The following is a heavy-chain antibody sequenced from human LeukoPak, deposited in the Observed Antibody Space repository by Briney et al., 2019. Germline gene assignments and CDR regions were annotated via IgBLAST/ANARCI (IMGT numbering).Heavy chain of an antibody. D-gene: IGHD3-22*01. CDR3: VKVGWYDSSGYSAWGYFDY. CDR2: ISSSGSTI. J-gene: IGHJ4*02. CDR1: GFTFSSYE. V-gene: IGHV3-48*03. Sequence: GGSLRLSCAASGFTFSSYEMNWVRQAPGKGLEWVSYISSSGSTIYYADSVKGRFTISRDNSKNTLYLQMSSLRAEDTAVYYCVKVGWYDSSGYSAWGYFDYWGQGTLVTVSS.